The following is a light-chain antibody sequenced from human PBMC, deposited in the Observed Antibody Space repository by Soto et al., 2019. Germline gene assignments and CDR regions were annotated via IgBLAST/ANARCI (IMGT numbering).Light chain of an antibody. CDR2: DAS. V-gene: IGKV3-11*01. CDR1: QRVSSY. Sequence: EIVLTQSPAPLSLSPGERATLSCRASQRVSSYLAWYQQKPGQAPRLLIYDASNRATGIPARFSGSGSGTDFTLTISSLEPEDFAVYYCQQRSNWPRFTFGSGTKVDIK. CDR3: QQRSNWPRFT. J-gene: IGKJ3*01.